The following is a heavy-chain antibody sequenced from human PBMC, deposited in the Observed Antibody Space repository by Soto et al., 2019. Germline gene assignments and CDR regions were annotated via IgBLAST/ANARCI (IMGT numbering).Heavy chain of an antibody. V-gene: IGHV1-18*01. J-gene: IGHJ4*02. CDR3: ARTSGYYFYDY. CDR1: GYTFTSYG. Sequence: XSVKVSFKASGYTFTSYGISLVRQAPGQGLEWMGWISANNGNTNYAQKLQGRVTITRDTSASTAYMELSSLRSEDTAVCYCARTSGYYFYDYWGQGTLVTVSS. CDR2: ISANNGNT. D-gene: IGHD3-3*01.